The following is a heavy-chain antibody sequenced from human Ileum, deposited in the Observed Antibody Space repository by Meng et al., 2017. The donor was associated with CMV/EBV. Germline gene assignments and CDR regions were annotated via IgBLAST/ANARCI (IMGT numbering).Heavy chain of an antibody. Sequence: GGSLRLSCAASGFTFSSYSMNWVRQAPGKGLEWVSSISSDSSYIYYADSVKGRFTISRDNAKNSLYLQMNSPRAEDTAVYYCARDRKGHQGLPAAIPVFDYWGQGTLVTVSS. J-gene: IGHJ4*02. CDR2: ISSDSSYI. CDR1: GFTFSSYS. D-gene: IGHD2-2*01. CDR3: ARDRKGHQGLPAAIPVFDY. V-gene: IGHV3-21*01.